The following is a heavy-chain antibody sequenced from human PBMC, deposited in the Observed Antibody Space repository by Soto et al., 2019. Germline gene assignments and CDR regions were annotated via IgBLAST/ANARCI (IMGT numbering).Heavy chain of an antibody. D-gene: IGHD3-22*01. CDR1: EDSITRGGHY. CDR2: IYYSGST. V-gene: IGHV4-31*03. J-gene: IGHJ4*02. Sequence: SETISQTCSVAEDSITRGGHYQKKNHQHPGKGLEWIGYIYYSGSTYYNPSLKSRVTISVDTSKNQFSLKLSSVTAADTAVYYCARVITITVVDYWGQGTLVTVSS. CDR3: ARVITITVVDY.